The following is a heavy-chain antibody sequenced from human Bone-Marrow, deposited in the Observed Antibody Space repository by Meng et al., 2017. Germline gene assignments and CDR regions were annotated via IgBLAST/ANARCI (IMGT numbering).Heavy chain of an antibody. CDR1: GFTFSSYW. V-gene: IGHV3-7*01. J-gene: IGHJ4*02. Sequence: GGSLRLSCAASGFTFSSYWMSWVRQAPGKGLEWVANIKQDGSEKYYVDSVKGRFTISRDNAKNSLYLQMNSLRAEDTAVYYCARDVGVVVVAAGFDYWGQGTLVTVYS. CDR3: ARDVGVVVVAAGFDY. CDR2: IKQDGSEK. D-gene: IGHD2-15*01.